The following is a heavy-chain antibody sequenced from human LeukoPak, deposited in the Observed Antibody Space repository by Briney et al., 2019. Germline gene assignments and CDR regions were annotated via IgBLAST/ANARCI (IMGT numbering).Heavy chain of an antibody. V-gene: IGHV3-74*01. CDR1: GFTFSSYW. CDR3: AKGYCSSTSCQNFDY. J-gene: IGHJ4*02. CDR2: INSDGSST. Sequence: GGSLRPSCAGSGFTFSSYWMHWVRQAPGKGLVWVSRINSDGSSTSYADSVKGRFTISRDNAKNTLYLQMNSLRAEDTAVYYCAKGYCSSTSCQNFDYWGQGTLVTVSS. D-gene: IGHD2-2*01.